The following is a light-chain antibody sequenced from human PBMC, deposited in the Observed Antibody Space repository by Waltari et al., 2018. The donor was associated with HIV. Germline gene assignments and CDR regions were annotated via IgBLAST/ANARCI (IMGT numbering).Light chain of an antibody. Sequence: QSALTQPASVSGSPGQSVTISCTGTSSDVGGYDFVSWFQQYPDTAPQLLIYGVSKRPSGVSNLFSGSKSGNTSCLTVSALQAEDEGDYYCCSYAGSSTVVFGGGTKVTVL. CDR1: SSDVGGYDF. CDR2: GVS. CDR3: CSYAGSSTVV. J-gene: IGLJ2*01. V-gene: IGLV2-23*02.